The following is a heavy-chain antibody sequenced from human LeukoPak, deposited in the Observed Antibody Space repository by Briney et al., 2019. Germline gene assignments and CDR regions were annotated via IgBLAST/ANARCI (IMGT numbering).Heavy chain of an antibody. J-gene: IGHJ4*02. CDR1: GGSISSGDYY. Sequence: KPSETLSLTCTVSGGSISSGDYYWSWIRQPPGKGLEWIGYIYYSGSTYYNPSLKGRVTISVDTSKNQFSLKLSSVTAADTALYYCAREGVVSRCPDYWGQGTLVTVSS. D-gene: IGHD2-2*01. CDR3: AREGVVSRCPDY. CDR2: IYYSGST. V-gene: IGHV4-30-4*08.